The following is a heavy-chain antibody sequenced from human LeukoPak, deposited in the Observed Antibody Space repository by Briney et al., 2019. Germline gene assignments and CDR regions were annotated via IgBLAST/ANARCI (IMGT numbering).Heavy chain of an antibody. CDR1: GYTFTGYY. J-gene: IGHJ5*02. CDR2: INPNSGGT. D-gene: IGHD3-16*01. V-gene: IGHV1-2*02. CDR3: ARDTKRSRARWENLGIDP. Sequence: ASVKVSRKASGYTFTGYYMHWVRQAPGQGLEWMGWINPNSGGTNYAQKFQGRVTMTTDTSTSTAYMELRSLRSDDTAVYYCARDTKRSRARWENLGIDPWGQGTLVTVSS.